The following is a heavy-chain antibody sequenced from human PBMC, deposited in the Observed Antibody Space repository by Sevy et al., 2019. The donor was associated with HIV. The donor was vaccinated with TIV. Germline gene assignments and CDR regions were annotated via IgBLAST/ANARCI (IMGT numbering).Heavy chain of an antibody. V-gene: IGHV3-72*01. J-gene: IGHJ4*02. CDR1: GFTFSDHY. CDR3: ATHAGIAAAGRVFDY. CDR2: SRDKINSYAT. D-gene: IGHD6-13*01. Sequence: GGSLRLSCAASGFTFSDHYMGWVRQAPGKGLEWVGRSRDKINSYATEYAASVRGRFTISRDDSKNSLYLQMNSLKTEDTAVYYCATHAGIAAAGRVFDYWGQGSLVTVSS.